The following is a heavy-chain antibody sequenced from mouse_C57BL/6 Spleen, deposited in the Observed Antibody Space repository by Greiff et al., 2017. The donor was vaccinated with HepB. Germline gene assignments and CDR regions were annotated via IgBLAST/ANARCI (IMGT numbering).Heavy chain of an antibody. J-gene: IGHJ2*01. CDR1: GYTFTSYW. CDR2: IDPSDSET. V-gene: IGHV1-52*01. Sequence: VQLQQPGAELVRPGSSVKLSCKASGYTFTSYWMHWVKQRPIQGLEWIGNIDPSDSETHYNQKFKDKATLTVDKSSSTAYMQLSSLTSEDSALYYCARSPFYYGLDYWGQGTTLTVSS. CDR3: ARSPFYYGLDY. D-gene: IGHD1-1*01.